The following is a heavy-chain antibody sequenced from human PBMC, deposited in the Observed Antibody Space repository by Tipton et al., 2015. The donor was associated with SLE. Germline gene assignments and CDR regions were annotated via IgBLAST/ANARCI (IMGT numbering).Heavy chain of an antibody. V-gene: IGHV3-30*04. Sequence: SLRLSCAASGFTFSSYAMHWVRQAPGKGLEWVAVISYDGSNKYYADSVKGRFTISRDNSKNTLYLQMNSLRAEDTAVYYCAKDPPGYYYYGMDVWGQGTTVTVSS. CDR2: ISYDGSNK. CDR3: AKDPPGYYYYGMDV. CDR1: GFTFSSYA. J-gene: IGHJ6*02. D-gene: IGHD3-10*01.